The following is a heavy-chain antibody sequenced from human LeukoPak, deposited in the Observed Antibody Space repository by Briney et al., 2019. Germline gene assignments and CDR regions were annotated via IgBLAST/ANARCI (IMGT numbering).Heavy chain of an antibody. CDR1: GYTFTSYA. Sequence: ASVKVSCKASGYTFTSYAMHWVRQAPGQRLEWMGWINAGNGNTKYSQKFQGRVTITRDTSASTAYMELRSLTSDDTGIYYCARHMTTIVTSLDHWGQGTLVTVSS. CDR2: INAGNGNT. CDR3: ARHMTTIVTSLDH. J-gene: IGHJ4*02. D-gene: IGHD4-23*01. V-gene: IGHV1-3*01.